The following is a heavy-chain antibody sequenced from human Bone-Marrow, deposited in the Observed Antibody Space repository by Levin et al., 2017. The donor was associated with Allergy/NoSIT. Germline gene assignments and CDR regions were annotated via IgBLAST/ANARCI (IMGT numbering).Heavy chain of an antibody. D-gene: IGHD6-19*01. CDR3: ARSWQWLPGGAFDI. CDR2: IYYSGST. J-gene: IGHJ3*02. Sequence: PSETLSLTCTVSGGSISSYYWSWIRQPPGKGLEWIGYIYYSGSTNYNPSLKSRVTISVDTSKNQFSLKLSSVTAADPAVYYCARSWQWLPGGAFDIWGQGTMVTVSS. V-gene: IGHV4-59*08. CDR1: GGSISSYY.